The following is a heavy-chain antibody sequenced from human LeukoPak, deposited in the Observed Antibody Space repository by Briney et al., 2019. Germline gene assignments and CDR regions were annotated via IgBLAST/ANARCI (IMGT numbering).Heavy chain of an antibody. CDR2: INHSGST. J-gene: IGHJ6*02. CDR1: GGSLSGYA. V-gene: IGHV4-34*01. D-gene: IGHD3-16*01. Sequence: PSETLPLTCAVYGGSLSGYAWSWVRQPPGKGLEWIGEINHSGSTNYNPPLKSRVTISVDTSKNQFSLKLSSVTAADTAVYYCARLGGGLWTYYYYGMDVWGQGTTVTVSS. CDR3: ARLGGGLWTYYYYGMDV.